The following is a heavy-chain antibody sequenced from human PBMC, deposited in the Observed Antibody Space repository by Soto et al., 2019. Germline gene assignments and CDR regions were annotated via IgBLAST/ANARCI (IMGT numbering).Heavy chain of an antibody. CDR1: GGTFSSYA. CDR2: IIPIFGTV. D-gene: IGHD3-22*01. V-gene: IGHV1-69*13. CDR3: ATSGKYYYDSSGFDY. J-gene: IGHJ4*02. Sequence: SVKVSCKASGGTFSSYAISWVRQAPGQGLEWMGGIIPIFGTVNYAQKFQGRVTITADESTSTAYMELSSLRSEDTAVYYCATSGKYYYDSSGFDYWGQGTLVTVSS.